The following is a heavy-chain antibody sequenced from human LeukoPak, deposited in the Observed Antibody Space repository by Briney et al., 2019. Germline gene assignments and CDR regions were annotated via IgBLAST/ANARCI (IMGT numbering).Heavy chain of an antibody. CDR3: ARDDYGARQYYYGMDV. D-gene: IGHD4-17*01. Sequence: GSLRLSCAASGLTFSSHWMHWVRQAPGKGLVWVSRINSDGSSTSYVDSVTGRFTISRDNAKNTLYLQMNSLRAEDTAVYYCARDDYGARQYYYGMDVWGQGTTVTVSS. CDR1: GLTFSSHW. CDR2: INSDGSST. J-gene: IGHJ6*02. V-gene: IGHV3-74*01.